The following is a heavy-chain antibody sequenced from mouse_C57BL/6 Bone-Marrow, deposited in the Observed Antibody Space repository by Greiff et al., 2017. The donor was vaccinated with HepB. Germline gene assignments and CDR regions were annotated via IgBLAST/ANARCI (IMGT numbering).Heavy chain of an antibody. CDR1: GFSFNTYA. CDR2: IRSKSNNYAT. J-gene: IGHJ3*01. Sequence: EVKLVESGGGLVQPKGSLKLSCAASGFSFNTYAMNWVRQAPGKGLEWVARIRSKSNNYATYYADSVKDRFTISRDDSESMLYLQMNNLKTEDTAMYYCVRRGYYGSLFAYWGQGTLVTVSA. V-gene: IGHV10-1*01. CDR3: VRRGYYGSLFAY. D-gene: IGHD1-1*01.